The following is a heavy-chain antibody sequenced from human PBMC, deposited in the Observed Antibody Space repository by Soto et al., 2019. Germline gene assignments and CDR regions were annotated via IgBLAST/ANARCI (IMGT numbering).Heavy chain of an antibody. Sequence: QVQLQESGPGLVKPSETLSLTCAVSGASISDYYWSWIRQPPGKGLEWIGYIYYTGSTNYNPSLKSRVIIMVDTSRNQFSLKLSSVTAADTAVYYCARRGIGSEKSFDDWGQGTLVIVSS. CDR3: ARRGIGSEKSFDD. D-gene: IGHD2-15*01. J-gene: IGHJ4*02. CDR2: IYYTGST. V-gene: IGHV4-59*08. CDR1: GASISDYY.